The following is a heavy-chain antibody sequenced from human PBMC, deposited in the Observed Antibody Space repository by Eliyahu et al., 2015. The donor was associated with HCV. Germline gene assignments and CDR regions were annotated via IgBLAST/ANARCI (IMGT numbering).Heavy chain of an antibody. D-gene: IGHD6-13*01. J-gene: IGHJ5*02. V-gene: IGHV3-53*01. CDR1: GFTVSSNY. CDR3: ARRSSWYGANWFDP. CDR2: IYSGGST. Sequence: EVQLVESGGGLIQPGGSLRLSCAASGFTVSSNYMSWVRQAPGKGLEWVSVIYSGGSTYYADSVKGRFTISRDNSKNTLYLQMNSLRAEDTAVYYCARRSSWYGANWFDPWGQGTLVTVSS.